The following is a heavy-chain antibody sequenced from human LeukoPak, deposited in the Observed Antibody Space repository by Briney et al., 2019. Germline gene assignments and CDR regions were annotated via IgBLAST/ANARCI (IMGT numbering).Heavy chain of an antibody. CDR2: INHSGST. V-gene: IGHV4-39*07. CDR3: ARGSRSSPFDY. CDR1: GGSISSSSYY. Sequence: SETLSLTCTVSGGSISSSSYYWGWIRQPPGKGLEWIGEINHSGSTNYNPSLKSRVTISVDTSKNQFSLKLSSVTAADTAVYYCARGSRSSPFDYWGQGTLVTVSS. J-gene: IGHJ4*02.